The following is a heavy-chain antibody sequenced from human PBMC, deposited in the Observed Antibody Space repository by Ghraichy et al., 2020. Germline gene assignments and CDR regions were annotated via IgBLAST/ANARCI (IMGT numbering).Heavy chain of an antibody. CDR2: IYYSGST. Sequence: SETLSLTCTVSGGSISSSSYYWGWIRQPPGKGLEWIGSIYYSGSTYYNPSLKSRVTISVDTSKNQFSLKLSSVTAADTAVYYCARHGRRQHPFNWGQGTLVTVSS. J-gene: IGHJ4*02. V-gene: IGHV4-39*01. D-gene: IGHD6-13*01. CDR3: ARHGRRQHPFN. CDR1: GGSISSSSYY.